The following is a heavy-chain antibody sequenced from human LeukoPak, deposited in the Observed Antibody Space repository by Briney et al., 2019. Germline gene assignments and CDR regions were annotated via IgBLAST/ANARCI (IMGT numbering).Heavy chain of an antibody. CDR2: IKGDGSST. V-gene: IGHV3-74*01. CDR3: ARASTTVPNLLDH. Sequence: GGSLRLSCAASGFTFSTYWMHWVRQAPGKGLVWVARIKGDGSSTIYADSVKGRFTISRDNSKNTLYLQTSSLRAEDTAVYYCARASTTVPNLLDHWGRGTLVTVPS. D-gene: IGHD4-17*01. CDR1: GFTFSTYW. J-gene: IGHJ4*02.